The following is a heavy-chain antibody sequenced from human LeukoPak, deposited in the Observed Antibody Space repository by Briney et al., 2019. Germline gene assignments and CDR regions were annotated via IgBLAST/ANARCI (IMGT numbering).Heavy chain of an antibody. CDR2: IKQDGSEK. V-gene: IGHV3-7*01. D-gene: IGHD4-17*01. CDR1: GFTFSSYG. Sequence: QPGGSLRLSCAASGFTFSSYGMSWVRQAPGKGLEWVANIKQDGSEKYYVDSVKGRFTISRDNAKNSLYLQMNSLRAEDTAVYYCARKGDYGYYYYYYMDVWGKGTTVTISS. J-gene: IGHJ6*03. CDR3: ARKGDYGYYYYYYMDV.